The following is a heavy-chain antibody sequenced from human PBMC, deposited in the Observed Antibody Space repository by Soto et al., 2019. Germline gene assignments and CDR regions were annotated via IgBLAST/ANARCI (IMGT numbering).Heavy chain of an antibody. J-gene: IGHJ6*02. D-gene: IGHD3-10*02. CDR1: GGSISSGGYY. CDR2: IYYSGST. V-gene: IGHV4-31*03. Sequence: SETLSLTCTVSGGSISSGGYYWSWIRQHPGKGLEWIGYIYYSGSTYYNPSLKSRVTISVDTSKNQFSLKLSSVTAADTAVYYCARDPYHYYGRYYYGMDVWGQGTTVTVSS. CDR3: ARDPYHYYGRYYYGMDV.